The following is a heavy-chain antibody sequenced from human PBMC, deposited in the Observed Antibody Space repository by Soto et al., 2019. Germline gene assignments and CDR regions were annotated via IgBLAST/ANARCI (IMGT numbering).Heavy chain of an antibody. J-gene: IGHJ5*02. CDR2: INAGNGNT. Sequence: ASVKVSCKAVGYTFTAYNIQWLRLAPGQGLEWMGWINAGNGNTRSSRKFQGRVIITRDTSATTAYLEVDSLRSEDTAIYYCAKVAPSGGSVPRFDPWGQGTLVTVS. CDR1: GYTFTAYN. V-gene: IGHV1-3*01. CDR3: AKVAPSGGSVPRFDP. D-gene: IGHD3-10*01.